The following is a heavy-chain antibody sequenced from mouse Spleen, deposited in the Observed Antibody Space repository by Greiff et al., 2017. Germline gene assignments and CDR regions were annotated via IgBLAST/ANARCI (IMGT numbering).Heavy chain of an antibody. CDR1: GFSLSTSGMG. J-gene: IGHJ3*01. D-gene: IGHD4-1*02. V-gene: IGHV8-12*01. Sequence: QVTLKVCGPGILQSSQTLSLTCSFSGFSLSTSGMGVSWIRQPSGKGLEWLAHIYWDDDKRYNPSLKSRLTISKDTSRNQVFLKITSVDTADTATYYCARSTTGTPFAYWGQGTLVTVSA. CDR2: IYWDDDK. CDR3: ARSTTGTPFAY.